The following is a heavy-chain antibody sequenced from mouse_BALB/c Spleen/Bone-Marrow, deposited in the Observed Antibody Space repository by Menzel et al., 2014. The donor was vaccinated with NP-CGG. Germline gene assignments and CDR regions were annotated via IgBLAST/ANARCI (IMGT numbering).Heavy chain of an antibody. CDR2: ITPDSSTI. V-gene: IGHV4-1*02. CDR1: GFAFSRYW. CDR3: ERRGYYGKFAY. J-gene: IGHJ3*01. D-gene: IGHD2-3*01. Sequence: DVMFVESGGGLVQPGGSLKLSCAASGFAFSRYWMSWVRQAPGKGLEWIGEITPDSSTIDYTPSLRYKFIISRDNAKNTLYLQMSKVRSEDTALYYCERRGYYGKFAYWGQGTLVTVSA.